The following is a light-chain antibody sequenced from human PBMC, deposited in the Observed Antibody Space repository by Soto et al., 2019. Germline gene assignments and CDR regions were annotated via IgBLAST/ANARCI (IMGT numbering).Light chain of an antibody. CDR1: QSISSW. CDR2: KTS. Sequence: DIPLTQSPSTLSASVGDRVTITCRASQSISSWLAWYQQKPGKAPNLLIYKTSNLESGVPSRFSGSGSGTEFTLTISSLQPDDFATYYCQYYNDYCWTFGQGTKVEI. CDR3: QYYNDYCWT. J-gene: IGKJ1*01. V-gene: IGKV1-5*03.